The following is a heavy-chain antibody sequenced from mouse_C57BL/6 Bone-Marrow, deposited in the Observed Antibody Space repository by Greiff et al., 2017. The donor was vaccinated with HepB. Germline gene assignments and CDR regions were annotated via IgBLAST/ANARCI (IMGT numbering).Heavy chain of an antibody. J-gene: IGHJ4*01. Sequence: EVMLVESEGGLVQPGSSMKLSCTASGFTFSDYYMAWVRQVPEKGLEWVANINYDGSSTYYLDSLKSRFIISRDNAKNILYLQMSSLKSEDTATYYCAREMGDSSASYAMDYWGQGTSVTVSS. V-gene: IGHV5-16*01. D-gene: IGHD3-2*02. CDR1: GFTFSDYY. CDR2: INYDGSST. CDR3: AREMGDSSASYAMDY.